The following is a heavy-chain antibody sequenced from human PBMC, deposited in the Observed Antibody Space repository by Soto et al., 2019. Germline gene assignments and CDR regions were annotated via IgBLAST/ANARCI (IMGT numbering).Heavy chain of an antibody. J-gene: IGHJ5*02. CDR1: GYTFTSSG. CDR2: ISPYNGNT. CDR3: ASQSPGAP. V-gene: IGHV1-18*01. Sequence: QVQLVQSGAAVKKPGASVKVSCKASGYTFTSSGISWVRQAPGQGLEWMGWISPYNGNTKFPQKLQGRVTMTKDTAASTAYMELRSLRSDDTAVYYCASQSPGAPWGQGTLVTVSS.